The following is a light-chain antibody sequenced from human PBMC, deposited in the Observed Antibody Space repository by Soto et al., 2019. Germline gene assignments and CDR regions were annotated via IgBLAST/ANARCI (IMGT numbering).Light chain of an antibody. CDR3: QQSYNTPT. CDR1: QSISSY. CDR2: SAS. Sequence: DIQMTQSPTSLSASVGDRVTITCRASQSISSYLNWYQQKPGKAPKLLIYSASSLQSGVPSRFSGSGSGADFTLTISSLQPEDFATYYCQQSYNTPTFGQGTKVDIK. J-gene: IGKJ1*01. V-gene: IGKV1-39*01.